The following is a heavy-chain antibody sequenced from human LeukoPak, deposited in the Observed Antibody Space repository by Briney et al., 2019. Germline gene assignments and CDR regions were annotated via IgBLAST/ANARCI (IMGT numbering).Heavy chain of an antibody. D-gene: IGHD1-1*01. CDR2: INPNSGNT. CDR1: GGTFTNYD. V-gene: IGHV1-8*03. J-gene: IGHJ1*01. Sequence: ASVKVSCKASGGTFTNYDINWVRQATGQGLQWMGWINPNSGNTGYAQKFQGRITITRNTSISTVYMELSSLRSEDTAVYYCARGPPTAQYFQHWGQGTLVTVSS. CDR3: ARGPPTAQYFQH.